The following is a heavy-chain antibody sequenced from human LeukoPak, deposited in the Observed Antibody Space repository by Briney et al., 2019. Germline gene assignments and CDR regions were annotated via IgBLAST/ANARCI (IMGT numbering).Heavy chain of an antibody. J-gene: IGHJ4*02. CDR1: GFTFSSYS. D-gene: IGHD2-2*01. CDR2: IRYDGINK. Sequence: PGGSLRLSCAASGFTFSSYSMHWVRQAPGKGLEWVAFIRYDGINKYYADSVKGRFTISRDNSKNTLYLQMSSLRVEDTAVYYCAKGREYQPNWGQGTLVTVSS. CDR3: AKGREYQPN. V-gene: IGHV3-30*02.